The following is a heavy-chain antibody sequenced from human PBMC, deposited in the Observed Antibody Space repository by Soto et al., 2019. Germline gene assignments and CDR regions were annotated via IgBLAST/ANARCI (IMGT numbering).Heavy chain of an antibody. CDR3: AHLYYYDSSGYRSAEYFQH. Sequence: SGATLVNPTQTLTLTCTFCGFSLSTSGVGVGWIRQPPGKALEWLALIYWDDDKRYSPSLKSRLTITKDTSKNQVVLTMTNMDPVDTATYYCAHLYYYDSSGYRSAEYFQHWGQGTLVTVSS. CDR1: GFSLSTSGVG. D-gene: IGHD3-22*01. V-gene: IGHV2-5*02. CDR2: IYWDDDK. J-gene: IGHJ1*01.